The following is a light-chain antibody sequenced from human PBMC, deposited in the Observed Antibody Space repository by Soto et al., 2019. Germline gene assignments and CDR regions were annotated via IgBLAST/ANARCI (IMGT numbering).Light chain of an antibody. CDR2: GAS. CDR1: QRVSSGY. CDR3: QQYESSPYT. J-gene: IGKJ2*01. V-gene: IGKV3-20*01. Sequence: DIVLTQSPGTLSLSPGERVTFSCRASQRVSSGYLAWYQQKPGQAPRLLIYGASTRATGIPDRFSGSGSGTDFTLAVSRLDPEDFAVYYCQQYESSPYTFGQGTKLEIK.